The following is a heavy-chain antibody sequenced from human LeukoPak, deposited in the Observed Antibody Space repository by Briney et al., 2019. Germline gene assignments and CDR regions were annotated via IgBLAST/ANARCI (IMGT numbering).Heavy chain of an antibody. J-gene: IGHJ5*02. V-gene: IGHV1-69*05. CDR3: ASLYGDYSFDP. CDR1: GGTFSSYA. CDR2: IIPIFGTA. Sequence: GASVKVSCKASGGTFSSYAISWVRQAPGQGREWMGRIIPIFGTANYAQKFQGRVTITTDESTSTAYMELSSLRSEDTAVYYYASLYGDYSFDPWGQGTLVTVSS. D-gene: IGHD4-17*01.